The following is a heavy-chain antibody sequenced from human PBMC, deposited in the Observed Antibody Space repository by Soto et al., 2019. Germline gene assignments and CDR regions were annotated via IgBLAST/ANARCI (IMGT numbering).Heavy chain of an antibody. CDR3: VLDRRYCSGGSCYLNWFDP. Sequence: SETLSLTCTVSGGSISSGGYYWSWIRQHPGKGLEWIGYIYYSGSTYYNPSLKSRVTISVDTSKNQFSLKLSSVTAADTAVFYCVLDRRYCSGGSCYLNWFDPWGQGTLGTVSS. CDR1: GGSISSGGYY. D-gene: IGHD2-15*01. J-gene: IGHJ5*02. CDR2: IYYSGST. V-gene: IGHV4-31*03.